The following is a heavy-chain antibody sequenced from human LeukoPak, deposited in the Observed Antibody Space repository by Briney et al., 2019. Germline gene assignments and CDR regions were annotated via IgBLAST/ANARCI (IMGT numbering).Heavy chain of an antibody. CDR3: ARQTTVTKQSDY. J-gene: IGHJ4*01. D-gene: IGHD4-17*01. CDR1: GYIFTSYW. V-gene: IGHV5-10-1*01. Sequence: GESLRISCQGSGYIFTSYWISWVRQMPGKGLEWMGRIDPIDSYTNYSPSFQGHVTFSVDKSISTAYLQWSSLKASDTAMYYCARQTTVTKQSDYWGQRALVTVSS. CDR2: IDPIDSYT.